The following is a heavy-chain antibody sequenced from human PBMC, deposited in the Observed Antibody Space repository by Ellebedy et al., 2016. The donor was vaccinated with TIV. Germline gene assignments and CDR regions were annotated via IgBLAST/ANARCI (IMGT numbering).Heavy chain of an antibody. CDR3: ARCPGDTAMVTCYFDY. Sequence: MPSETLSLTCAVYGGSFSGYYWSWIRQPPGKGLAWLGEINHSGSTNYNPSLKSRVTVSVDTSKNQFSLKLSSVTAADTAVYYCARCPGDTAMVTCYFDYWGQGTLVTVSS. D-gene: IGHD5-18*01. CDR1: GGSFSGYY. J-gene: IGHJ4*02. V-gene: IGHV4-34*01. CDR2: INHSGST.